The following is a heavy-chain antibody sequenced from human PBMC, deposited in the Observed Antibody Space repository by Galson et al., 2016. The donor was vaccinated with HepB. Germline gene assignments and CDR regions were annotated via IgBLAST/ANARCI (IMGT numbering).Heavy chain of an antibody. CDR2: INPVDSYT. CDR3: ARPEWDYEITSPAYFDY. Sequence: QSGAEVKKPGESLKISCKASGYTFTTYWIGWVRQMPGKGLEWMGIINPVDSYTRYSPSFQGQVTISADKSISTAYLQWSSLKASDTAMYSCARPEWDYEITSPAYFDYWGPGTLVTVSS. V-gene: IGHV5-51*01. J-gene: IGHJ4*02. CDR1: GYTFTTYW. D-gene: IGHD1-26*01.